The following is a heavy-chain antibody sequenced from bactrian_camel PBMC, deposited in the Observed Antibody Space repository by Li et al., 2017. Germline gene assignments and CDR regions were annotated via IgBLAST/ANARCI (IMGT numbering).Heavy chain of an antibody. CDR2: IGAYGRI. D-gene: IGHD8*01. CDR1: GLSVITSC. J-gene: IGHJ4*01. Sequence: QVQLVESGGGSVQAGGALRLPCAASGLSVITSCLGWFRQAPGKEREAVATIGAYGRIRYADSVKGRFTIAKQGARNTVTLQMNNLRPEDSGIYYCATGPSWKTCTVKSDWSTIQGQGTQVTVS. V-gene: IGHV3S53*01.